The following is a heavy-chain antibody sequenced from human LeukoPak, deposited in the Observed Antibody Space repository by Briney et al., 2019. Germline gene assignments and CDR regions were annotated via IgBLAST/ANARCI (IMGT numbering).Heavy chain of an antibody. CDR1: GGSFSGYY. J-gene: IGHJ4*02. Sequence: PSETLSLTCAVYGGSFSGYYWSWIRQPPGKGLEWIGEINHSGSTNYNPSLKSRVTISVDTSKNQFSLKLSSVTAADTAVYYCARGVLRFLEWLSEGYYFDYWGQGTLVTVSS. CDR2: INHSGST. V-gene: IGHV4-34*01. D-gene: IGHD3-3*01. CDR3: ARGVLRFLEWLSEGYYFDY.